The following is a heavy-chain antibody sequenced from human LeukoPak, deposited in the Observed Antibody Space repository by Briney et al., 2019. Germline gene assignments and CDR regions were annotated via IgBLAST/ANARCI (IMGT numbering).Heavy chain of an antibody. CDR1: GGPFNSYA. CDR3: ASLGELSGY. Sequence: SVTVSCTAPGGPFNSYAINWVRQAPGQGLEWMGRIIVILGVTNYAQRFQGRVTISADKSTTTAYMELSSLRSEDTAVYYCASLGELSGYWGQGTLVTVSS. J-gene: IGHJ4*02. V-gene: IGHV1-69*04. CDR2: IIVILGVT. D-gene: IGHD3-10*01.